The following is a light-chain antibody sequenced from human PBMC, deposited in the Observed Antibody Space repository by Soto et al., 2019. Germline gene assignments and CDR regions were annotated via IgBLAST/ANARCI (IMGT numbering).Light chain of an antibody. CDR2: GAS. V-gene: IGKV3-15*01. CDR1: QSVSNN. CDR3: QQYDNWPYT. J-gene: IGKJ2*01. Sequence: EIVMTHSPATLSVSPGERATLSCRASQSVSNNLAWYQQKPGQAPRLLIYGASTRATAIPARFSGSGSGTDFTLTISSLQSEDFAVYFCQQYDNWPYTFGQGTKLSIK.